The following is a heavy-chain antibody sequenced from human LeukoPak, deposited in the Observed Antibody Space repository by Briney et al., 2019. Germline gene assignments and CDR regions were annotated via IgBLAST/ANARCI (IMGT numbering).Heavy chain of an antibody. Sequence: SETLSLTCAVSGYSISSGYCWGWIRQPPGKGLDWIGSICHSGSTYYNPSLKSRVTISADTSKNHFSLKLSSVTAADTAVYYCARDLRVSGSSFDYWGQGTLVTVSS. V-gene: IGHV4-38-2*02. D-gene: IGHD3-10*01. CDR1: GYSISSGYC. CDR2: ICHSGST. CDR3: ARDLRVSGSSFDY. J-gene: IGHJ4*02.